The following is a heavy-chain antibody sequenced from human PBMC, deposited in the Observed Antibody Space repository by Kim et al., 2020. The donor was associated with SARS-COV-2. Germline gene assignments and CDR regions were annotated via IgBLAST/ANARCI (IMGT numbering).Heavy chain of an antibody. V-gene: IGHV1-18*01. J-gene: IGHJ3*02. D-gene: IGHD6-13*01. Sequence: KLQGRVTKTTDTSKSTAYMEVRSLRSDDTAVYYCARDPHLIAAAAGAFDIWGQGTMVTVSS. CDR3: ARDPHLIAAAAGAFDI.